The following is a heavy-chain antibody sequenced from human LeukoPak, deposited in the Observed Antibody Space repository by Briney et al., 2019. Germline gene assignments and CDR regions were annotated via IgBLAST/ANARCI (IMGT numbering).Heavy chain of an antibody. D-gene: IGHD7-27*01. CDR1: GGSFSGYY. V-gene: IGHV4-34*01. CDR3: ARGGSNWGYGRRAFDI. J-gene: IGHJ3*02. Sequence: SETLSLTCAVHGGSFSGYYWSWIRQPPGKGLEWIGEINHSGSTNYNPSLKSRVTISVDTSKNQFSLKLSSVTAADTAVYYCARGGSNWGYGRRAFDIWGQGTMVTVPS. CDR2: INHSGST.